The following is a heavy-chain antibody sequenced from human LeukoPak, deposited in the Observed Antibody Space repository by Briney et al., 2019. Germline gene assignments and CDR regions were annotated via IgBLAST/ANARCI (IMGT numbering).Heavy chain of an antibody. CDR2: INHSGST. D-gene: IGHD3-22*01. CDR1: GGSFSGYY. J-gene: IGHJ4*02. Sequence: SETLSLTCAVYGGSFSGYYWRWIRQPPGKGLEWIGEINHSGSTNYNPSLKSRVTISVDTSKNQFSLKLSSVTAADTAVYYCARAYYYDSSAAIDYWGQGILVTVSS. CDR3: ARAYYYDSSAAIDY. V-gene: IGHV4-34*01.